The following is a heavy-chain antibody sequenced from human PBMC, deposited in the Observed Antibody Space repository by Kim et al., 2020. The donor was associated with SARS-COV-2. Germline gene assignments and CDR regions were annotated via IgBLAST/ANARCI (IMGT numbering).Heavy chain of an antibody. J-gene: IGHJ4*02. D-gene: IGHD5-18*01. V-gene: IGHV3-30-3*01. Sequence: GGSLRLSCAASGFTFSSYAMHWVRQAPGKGLEWVAVISYDGSNKYYADSVKGRFTISRDNSKNTLYLQMNSLRAEDTAVYYCARDKRIQLWSNSYFDHWGQGTLVTVSS. CDR2: ISYDGSNK. CDR1: GFTFSSYA. CDR3: ARDKRIQLWSNSYFDH.